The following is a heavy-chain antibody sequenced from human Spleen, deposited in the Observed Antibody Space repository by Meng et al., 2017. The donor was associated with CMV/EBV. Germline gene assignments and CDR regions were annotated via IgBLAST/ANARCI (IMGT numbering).Heavy chain of an antibody. J-gene: IGHJ1*01. Sequence: SETLSLTCTVSGGSITSVDYYWSWIRQSPGKGLEWIGYIYYSGTTYYNPSLKSRITISVDTSKNQFSLKLSSVTAADTAVYYCARDQGSLQYWGRGTLVTVSS. V-gene: IGHV4-30-4*02. CDR2: IYYSGTT. CDR1: GGSITSVDYY. CDR3: ARDQGSLQY.